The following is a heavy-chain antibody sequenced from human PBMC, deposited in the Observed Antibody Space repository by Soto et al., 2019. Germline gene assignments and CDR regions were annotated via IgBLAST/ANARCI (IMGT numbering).Heavy chain of an antibody. Sequence: XETLYITCSVSACSLSNYNWTWIRQSPGKGLDWIGEVYHTGSTNYNPSLKSRVAISVDMSKNQFSLTLSSVTPADTAVYYCARGGRGSGLYFLYYFDASVQGTLVTVS. CDR3: ARGGRGSGLYFLYYFDA. D-gene: IGHD6-19*01. V-gene: IGHV4-59*01. CDR1: ACSLSNYN. CDR2: VYHTGST. J-gene: IGHJ4*02.